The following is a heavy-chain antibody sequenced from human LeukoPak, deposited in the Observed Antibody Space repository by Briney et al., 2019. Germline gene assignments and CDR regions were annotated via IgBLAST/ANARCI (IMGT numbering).Heavy chain of an antibody. CDR3: ARVGSYSAFDL. CDR1: GFTFSSYE. D-gene: IGHD1-26*01. J-gene: IGHJ3*01. Sequence: GGSLRLSCAASGFTFSSYEMNWVRQAPGKGLEWVSYISSSGSTIYYADSVKGRFTISRDNAKNSLYLQMNSLRAEDTAVYFCARVGSYSAFDLWGQGTMVTVSS. CDR2: ISSSGSTI. V-gene: IGHV3-48*03.